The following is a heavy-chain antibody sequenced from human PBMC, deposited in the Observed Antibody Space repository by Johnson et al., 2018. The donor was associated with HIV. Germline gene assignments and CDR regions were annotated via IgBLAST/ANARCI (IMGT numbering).Heavy chain of an antibody. CDR3: AKDSGYCSSTRCLARFDAFDI. Sequence: QVQLVESGGGLVQPGGSLRLSCATSGFTFSSYAMHWVRQATGKGLEWVAVISYDGSNKYYADSVKGRFTISRDNSKNTVYLQMNSLRAEDTAVYYCAKDSGYCSSTRCLARFDAFDIWGQGTMVTVSS. CDR2: ISYDGSNK. J-gene: IGHJ3*02. V-gene: IGHV3-30-3*02. D-gene: IGHD2-2*01. CDR1: GFTFSSYA.